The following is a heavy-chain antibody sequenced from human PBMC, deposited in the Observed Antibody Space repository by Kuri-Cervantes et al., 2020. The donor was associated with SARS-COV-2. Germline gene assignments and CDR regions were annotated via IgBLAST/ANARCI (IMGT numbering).Heavy chain of an antibody. V-gene: IGHV3-30-3*01. CDR1: GFTFSSYA. J-gene: IGHJ4*02. CDR3: AKDALPTYYYDSSGSSLDY. Sequence: GESLKISCAASGFTFSSYAMHWARQAPGKGLEWVAVISYDGSNKYYADSVKGRFTISRDNSKNTLYLQMNSLRAEDTAVYYCAKDALPTYYYDSSGSSLDYWGQGTLVTCYS. D-gene: IGHD3-22*01. CDR2: ISYDGSNK.